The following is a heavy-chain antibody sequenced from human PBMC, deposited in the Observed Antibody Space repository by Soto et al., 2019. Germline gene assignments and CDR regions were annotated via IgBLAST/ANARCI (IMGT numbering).Heavy chain of an antibody. V-gene: IGHV3-15*01. CDR3: TTHSADIVVMPATYGMDV. CDR1: GFTFSNAW. Sequence: EVQLVESGGGLVKPGGSLRLSCAASGFTFSNAWMTWVHQAPGKGLEWVGHIKSMTDGGTRNYAAPVKGRFTISRDDSKNTLYLQMNSLKTEDTAVYYCTTHSADIVVMPATYGMDVWGQGTTVAVSS. D-gene: IGHD2-2*01. CDR2: IKSMTDGGTR. J-gene: IGHJ6*02.